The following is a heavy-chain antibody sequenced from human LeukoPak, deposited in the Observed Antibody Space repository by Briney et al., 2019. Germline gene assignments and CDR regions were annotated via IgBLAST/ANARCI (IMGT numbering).Heavy chain of an antibody. V-gene: IGHV3-30-3*01. J-gene: IGHJ4*02. Sequence: GGSLKPSCAAPGLTFISYVFHWVGQVPGKGRGGGAVLSYDGSNKYYADSVKGRFTISRDNSKNTLYLQMNSLRAEDTAVYYCARAAPEYYYDSSGYYSPYYFDYWGQGTLVTVSS. D-gene: IGHD3-22*01. CDR2: LSYDGSNK. CDR3: ARAAPEYYYDSSGYYSPYYFDY. CDR1: GLTFISYV.